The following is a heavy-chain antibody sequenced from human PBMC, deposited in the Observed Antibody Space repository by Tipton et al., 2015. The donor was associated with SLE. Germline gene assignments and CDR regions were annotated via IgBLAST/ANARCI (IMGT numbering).Heavy chain of an antibody. CDR1: GASIRSYY. J-gene: IGHJ5*02. Sequence: TLSLTCTVSGASIRSYYWSWIRQPPGKGLEWIGNIYNSGSTNYNPSLKSRVTMSLDTSKNQFSLKLSSVTAADTAVYYCARDSLSGDNRFDPWGQGTLVTVSS. CDR2: IYNSGST. CDR3: ARDSLSGDNRFDP. V-gene: IGHV4-59*01. D-gene: IGHD1-1*01.